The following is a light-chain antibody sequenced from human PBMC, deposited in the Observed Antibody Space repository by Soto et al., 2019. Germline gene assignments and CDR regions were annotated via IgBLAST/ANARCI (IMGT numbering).Light chain of an antibody. CDR2: KAS. CDR1: QTISSW. V-gene: IGKV1-5*03. J-gene: IGKJ1*01. Sequence: DIQMTQSPSTLSGSVGDRVTITCRASQTISSWLAWYQQKPGKAPKLLIYKASTLKSGVPSRFSGSGSGTEFTLTISSLQPDDFAVYYCQQYSNWPPWTFGPGTKVEIK. CDR3: QQYSNWPPWT.